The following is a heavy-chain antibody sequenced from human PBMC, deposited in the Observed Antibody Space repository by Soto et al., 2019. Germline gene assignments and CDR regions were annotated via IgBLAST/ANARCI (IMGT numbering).Heavy chain of an antibody. CDR1: GFTFSSYA. Sequence: GGSLRLSCSASGFTFSSYAMSWVRQAPGKGLEWVSAISGSGGSTYYADSVKGRFTISRDNSKNTLYLQMNSLRAEDTAVYYCAKDFDSSGYLSPSFDYWGQGNLVTVS. J-gene: IGHJ4*02. D-gene: IGHD3-22*01. V-gene: IGHV3-23*01. CDR3: AKDFDSSGYLSPSFDY. CDR2: ISGSGGST.